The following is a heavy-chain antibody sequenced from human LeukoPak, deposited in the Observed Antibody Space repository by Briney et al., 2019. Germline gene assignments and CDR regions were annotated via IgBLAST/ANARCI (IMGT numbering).Heavy chain of an antibody. J-gene: IGHJ4*02. CDR2: ISGSGGST. CDR3: AKDPGSYYFAEGGYFDY. Sequence: PGGSLRLSCAASGFTFSSYAMSWVRQAPGKGLEWVSAISGSGGSTYYADSVKGRFTISRDNSKSTLYLQMNSLRAEDTAVYYCAKDPGSYYFAEGGYFDYWGQGTLVTVSS. V-gene: IGHV3-23*01. CDR1: GFTFSSYA. D-gene: IGHD1-26*01.